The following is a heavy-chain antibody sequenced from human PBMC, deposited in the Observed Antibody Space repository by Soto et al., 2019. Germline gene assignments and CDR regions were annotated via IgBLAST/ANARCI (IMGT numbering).Heavy chain of an antibody. CDR2: IHYSGST. Sequence: QVQLQQWGAGLLKPSETLSLTCAVYDESFSSYYWSWIRQPPGKGLEWIGEIHYSGSTNYTPSLKSRVTISVEKSKNQFSLRLSSVTAADTEVYFGARGGHNSGWYLAHWGQGTLVTVSS. V-gene: IGHV4-34*01. CDR1: DESFSSYY. D-gene: IGHD6-19*01. CDR3: ARGGHNSGWYLAH. J-gene: IGHJ4*02.